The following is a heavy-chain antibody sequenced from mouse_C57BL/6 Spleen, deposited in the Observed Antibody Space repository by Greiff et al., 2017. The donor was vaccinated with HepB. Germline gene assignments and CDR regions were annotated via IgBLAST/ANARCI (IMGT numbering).Heavy chain of an antibody. V-gene: IGHV5-16*01. CDR3: ARDEGIWYFDV. CDR1: GFTFSDYY. Sequence: EVKLVESEGGLVQPGSSMKLSCTASGFTFSDYYMAWVRQVPEKGLEWVANINYDGSSTYYLDSLKSRFIISRDNAKNILYLQMSSLKSEDTATYYCARDEGIWYFDVWGTGTTVTVSS. J-gene: IGHJ1*03. CDR2: INYDGSST.